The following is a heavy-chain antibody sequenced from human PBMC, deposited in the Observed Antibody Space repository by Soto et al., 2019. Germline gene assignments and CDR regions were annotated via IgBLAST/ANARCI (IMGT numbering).Heavy chain of an antibody. CDR1: GGSISRGDFS. Sequence: ASETLSLTCVVSGGSISRGDFSWTWIRQPPGKGLEWVGYIYRSGSTYYNPSLKSPVSISLDKSKNRFSLNLTSVTAADTAVYYCSRGKTNYFFDLWGQGQLVTVSS. D-gene: IGHD3-10*01. J-gene: IGHJ4*02. V-gene: IGHV4-30-2*01. CDR2: IYRSGST. CDR3: SRGKTNYFFDL.